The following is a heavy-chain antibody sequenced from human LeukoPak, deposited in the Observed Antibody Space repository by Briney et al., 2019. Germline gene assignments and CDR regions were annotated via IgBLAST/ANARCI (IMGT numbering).Heavy chain of an antibody. D-gene: IGHD6-6*01. J-gene: IGHJ5*02. CDR1: GFTFSSYE. CDR2: ISSSGSTI. V-gene: IGHV3-48*03. CDR3: ARGAKYSSSSISLWFDP. Sequence: PGGSLRLSCAASGFTFSSYEMNWVRQAPGKGLEWVSYISSSGSTIYYVDSVKGRFTISRDNAKSSLYLQMNSLRAEDTAVYYCARGAKYSSSSISLWFDPWGQGTLVTVSS.